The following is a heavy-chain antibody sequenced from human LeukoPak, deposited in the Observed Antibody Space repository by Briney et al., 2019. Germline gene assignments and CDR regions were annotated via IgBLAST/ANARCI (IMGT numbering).Heavy chain of an antibody. D-gene: IGHD3-22*01. CDR3: AKVTDSSGYYYYFDY. CDR2: ISGSGGST. V-gene: IGHV3-23*01. CDR1: GFTFSSYA. Sequence: TGGSLRLSCAVSGFTFSSYAMSWVRQAPGKGLEWVSAISGSGGSTYYADSVKGRFTISRDNSKNTLYLQMNSLRAEDTAVYYCAKVTDSSGYYYYFDYWGQGTLVTVSS. J-gene: IGHJ4*02.